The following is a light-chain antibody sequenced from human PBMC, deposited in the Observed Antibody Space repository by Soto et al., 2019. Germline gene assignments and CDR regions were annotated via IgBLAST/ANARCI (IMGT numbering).Light chain of an antibody. Sequence: EIVLTQSPGTLSLSPGEKATLSCRASQSVSSSYLAWYQQKPGQAPSLLIYGASSRATGIPDRFSGSGSGTDFSLTISSLEPEDFAVYYCQQYGSSSWTFGQGTKVDIK. CDR2: GAS. CDR3: QQYGSSSWT. V-gene: IGKV3-20*01. CDR1: QSVSSSY. J-gene: IGKJ1*01.